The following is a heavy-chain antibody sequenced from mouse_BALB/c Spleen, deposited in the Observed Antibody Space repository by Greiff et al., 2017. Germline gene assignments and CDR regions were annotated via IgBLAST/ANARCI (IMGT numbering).Heavy chain of an antibody. CDR2: INPSSGYT. J-gene: IGHJ4*01. CDR1: GYTFTSYT. CDR3: ARRTYYGSTFYAMDY. V-gene: IGHV1-4*01. Sequence: VQLQQSGAELARPGASVKMSCKASGYTFTSYTMHWVKQRPGQGLEWIGYINPSSGYTNYNQKFKDKATLTADKSSSTAYMQLSSLTSEDSAVYYCARRTYYGSTFYAMDYWGQGTSVTVSS. D-gene: IGHD1-1*01.